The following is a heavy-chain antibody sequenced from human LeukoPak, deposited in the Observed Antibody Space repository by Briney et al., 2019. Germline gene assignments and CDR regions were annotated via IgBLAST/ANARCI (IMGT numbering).Heavy chain of an antibody. V-gene: IGHV3-30*02. J-gene: IGHJ6*03. CDR3: AKGSSWYHYYYMDV. CDR2: IRYDGSNK. Sequence: GGSLRLSCAASGFTFSSYGMHWVRQAPGKGLEWVAFIRYDGSNKYYADSVKGRFTISRDNSKNTLYLQMNSLRAEDTAVYYCAKGSSWYHYYYMDVWGKGTTVTVSS. D-gene: IGHD6-13*01. CDR1: GFTFSSYG.